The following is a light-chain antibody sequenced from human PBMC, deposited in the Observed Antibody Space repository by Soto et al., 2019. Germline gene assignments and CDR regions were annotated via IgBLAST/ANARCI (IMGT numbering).Light chain of an antibody. CDR1: STDFVSYNR. CDR3: TLYTSENTYV. V-gene: IGLV2-18*01. J-gene: IGLJ1*01. Sequence: QSALTQPPSVSGSPGQSVTISCTGTSTDFVSYNRVSWYQQPPGTAPKLIIYEASNRPPGVPDRFSGSKSGNTASLTISGLQAADEADYYCTLYTSENTYVFGTGTKVTVL. CDR2: EAS.